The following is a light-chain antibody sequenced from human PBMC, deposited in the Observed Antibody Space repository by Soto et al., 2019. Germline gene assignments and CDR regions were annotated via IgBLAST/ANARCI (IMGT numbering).Light chain of an antibody. CDR1: SSDVGGYNY. J-gene: IGLJ3*02. CDR3: SSYTTLSTLEV. V-gene: IGLV2-14*01. Sequence: QSALTQPASVSGSPGQSITISCTGTSSDVGGYNYVSWYQQHPGKAPKLMIYEVSNRPSGVSNRFSGSKSGNTASLTISGLQPEDEADYYCSSYTTLSTLEVFGGGTKLTVL. CDR2: EVS.